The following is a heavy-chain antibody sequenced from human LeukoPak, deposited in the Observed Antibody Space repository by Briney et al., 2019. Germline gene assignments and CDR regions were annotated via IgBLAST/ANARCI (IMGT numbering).Heavy chain of an antibody. V-gene: IGHV3-7*01. J-gene: IGHJ6*03. CDR2: IKQDGSDK. D-gene: IGHD5-12*01. Sequence: GGSLRLSCAASGFTFTTYWMTWVRQAPGKGLEWVANIKQDGSDKYYVDSVKGRFTISRDNAKNSMYLQMNSLRAEDTAVYYCARDGATFSGYDWYYYMDVWGKGTTVTVSS. CDR1: GFTFTTYW. CDR3: ARDGATFSGYDWYYYMDV.